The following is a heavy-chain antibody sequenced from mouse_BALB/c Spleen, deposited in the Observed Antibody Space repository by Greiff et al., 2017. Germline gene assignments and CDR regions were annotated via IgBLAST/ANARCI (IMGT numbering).Heavy chain of an antibody. V-gene: IGHV14-3*02. CDR1: GFNIKDTY. CDR3: ASLHDGSSYEDYFDY. CDR2: IDPANGNT. Sequence: VQLKESGAELVKPGASVKLSCTASGFNIKDTYMHWVKQRPEQGLEWIGRIDPANGNTKYDPKFQGKATITADTSSNTAYLQLSSLTSEDTAVYYCASLHDGSSYEDYFDYWGQGTTLTVSS. D-gene: IGHD1-1*01. J-gene: IGHJ2*01.